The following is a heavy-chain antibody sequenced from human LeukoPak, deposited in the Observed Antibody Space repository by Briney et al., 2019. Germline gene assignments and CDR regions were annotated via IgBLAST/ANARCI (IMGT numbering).Heavy chain of an antibody. Sequence: PGGSLRLSCAASGFTFSSYEMNWVRQAPGKGLEWVSYISSSGSTIYYADSVKGRFTISRDNAKNSLYLQMNSLRAEDTAVYYCAKIAAANCGGDCCSGAYYFDYWGQGTLVTVSS. J-gene: IGHJ4*02. CDR3: AKIAAANCGGDCCSGAYYFDY. CDR2: ISSSGSTI. CDR1: GFTFSSYE. V-gene: IGHV3-48*03. D-gene: IGHD2-21*02.